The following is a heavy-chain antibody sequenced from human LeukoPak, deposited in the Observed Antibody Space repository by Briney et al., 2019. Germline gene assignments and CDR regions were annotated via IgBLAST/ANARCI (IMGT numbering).Heavy chain of an antibody. V-gene: IGHV4-38-2*01. J-gene: IGHJ5*02. Sequence: SETLSLTCAVSGYSISSKYYWGWIRQPPGKKLEWIGSIYNSGSTYYNPSLKSRITISVDTSKNHFSLKLSSVTAADTAVYYCARNATTGWFDPWGQGTLVTVSS. D-gene: IGHD1-14*01. CDR3: ARNATTGWFDP. CDR2: IYNSGST. CDR1: GYSISSKYY.